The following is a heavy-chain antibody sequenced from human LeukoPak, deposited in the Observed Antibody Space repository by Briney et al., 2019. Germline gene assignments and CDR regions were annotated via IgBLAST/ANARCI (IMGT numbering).Heavy chain of an antibody. CDR1: GFTFSSYA. V-gene: IGHV3-23*01. Sequence: PGGSLRLSCAASGFTFSSYAMSWVRQAPGKGLEWVSAISGSGGSTYYADSVKGRFTISRDNSKNTLYLQMNSLRAEDTAVYYCAKFRGDYVWGSYRYTDAFDIWGQGTMVTVSS. CDR3: AKFRGDYVWGSYRYTDAFDI. D-gene: IGHD3-16*02. J-gene: IGHJ3*02. CDR2: ISGSGGST.